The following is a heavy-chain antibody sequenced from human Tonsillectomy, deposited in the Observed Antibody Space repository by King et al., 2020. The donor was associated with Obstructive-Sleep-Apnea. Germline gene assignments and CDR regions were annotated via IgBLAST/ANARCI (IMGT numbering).Heavy chain of an antibody. J-gene: IGHJ4*02. V-gene: IGHV3-30*04. D-gene: IGHD4-11*01. CDR2: ISYDGRNK. Sequence: VQLVESGGGVVQPGRSLRLSCAASVFTFSSYAMHWVRQAPGKGLEGVAVISYDGRNKFYADSVKGRFTISRDNSKNTLYLQKNSLRAEDTAVYYCARENYGNFYFDYWGQGSLVTVSS. CDR1: VFTFSSYA. CDR3: ARENYGNFYFDY.